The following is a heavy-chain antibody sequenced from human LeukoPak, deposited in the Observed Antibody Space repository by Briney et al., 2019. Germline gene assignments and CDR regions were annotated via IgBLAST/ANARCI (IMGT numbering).Heavy chain of an antibody. J-gene: IGHJ4*02. D-gene: IGHD3-3*01. CDR3: ARGTYYDFWSGYYVFSGIDY. Sequence: GASVKVSCKASGYTFTGYYMHWVRQAPRQGLEWMGWINPNSGGTNYAQKFQGRVTMTRDTSISTAYMELSRLRPDDTAVYYCARGTYYDFWSGYYVFSGIDYWGQGTLVTVSS. CDR2: INPNSGGT. CDR1: GYTFTGYY. V-gene: IGHV1-2*02.